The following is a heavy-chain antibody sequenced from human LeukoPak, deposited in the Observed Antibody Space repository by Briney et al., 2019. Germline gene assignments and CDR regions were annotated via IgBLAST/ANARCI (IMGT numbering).Heavy chain of an antibody. CDR1: GFTFSSYA. V-gene: IGHV3-23*01. Sequence: GGSLRLSCAASGFTFSSYAMSWVRQAPGKGLEWVAVISGSGGSTYYADSVKGRFTVSRDNSKNTLYLQMNSLRAEDTAVYYCAKAARRDSSSWCWVRMGYYYYMDVWGKGTTVTVSS. CDR2: ISGSGGST. CDR3: AKAARRDSSSWCWVRMGYYYYMDV. D-gene: IGHD6-13*01. J-gene: IGHJ6*03.